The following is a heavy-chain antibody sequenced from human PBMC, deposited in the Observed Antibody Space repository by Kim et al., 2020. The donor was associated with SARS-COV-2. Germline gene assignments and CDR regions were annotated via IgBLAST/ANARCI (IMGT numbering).Heavy chain of an antibody. CDR1: GFTFSSYS. Sequence: GGSLRLSCAASGFTFSSYSMNWVRQAPGKGLEWVSYISSSSSTIYYADSVKGRFTISRDNAKNSLYLQMNSLRDEDTAVYYCARGGTWIQLWLGMDVWGQGTTVTVSS. CDR2: ISSSSSTI. J-gene: IGHJ6*02. CDR3: ARGGTWIQLWLGMDV. D-gene: IGHD5-18*01. V-gene: IGHV3-48*02.